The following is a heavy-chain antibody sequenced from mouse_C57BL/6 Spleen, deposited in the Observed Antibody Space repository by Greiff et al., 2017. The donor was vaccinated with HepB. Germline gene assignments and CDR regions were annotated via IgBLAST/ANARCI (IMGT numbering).Heavy chain of an antibody. CDR2: INPGSGGT. D-gene: IGHD1-1*02. J-gene: IGHJ2*01. CDR3: ARRDYGSYYFDY. V-gene: IGHV1-54*01. CDR1: GYALTNYL. Sequence: QVQLQQSGAELVRPGTSVKVSCKASGYALTNYLIEWVKQRPGQGLEWIGVINPGSGGTNYNEKFKGKATLTADKSSSTAYMQLSSLTSEDSAVYFCARRDYGSYYFDYWGQGTTLTVSS.